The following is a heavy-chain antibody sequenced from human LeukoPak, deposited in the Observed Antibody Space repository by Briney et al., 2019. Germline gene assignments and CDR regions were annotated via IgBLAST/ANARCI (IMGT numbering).Heavy chain of an antibody. CDR2: TYCRSTWYN. D-gene: IGHD3-9*01. CDR3: ARGRRRYDILTGYRSRTTYLAPPVDY. CDR1: GDSVSSNSVT. J-gene: IGHJ4*02. V-gene: IGHV6-1*01. Sequence: SQTLSLTCAISGDSVSSNSVTWNWIRQSPSRGLEWLGRTYCRSTWYNDYAVSVRGRITVNPDTSKNRFSLHLNSVTPEDTAVYYCARGRRRYDILTGYRSRTTYLAPPVDYWGQGTLVTVSS.